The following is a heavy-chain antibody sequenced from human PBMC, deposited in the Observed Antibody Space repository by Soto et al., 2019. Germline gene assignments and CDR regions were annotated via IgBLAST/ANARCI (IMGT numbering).Heavy chain of an antibody. CDR1: GGSFSGYY. J-gene: IGHJ6*02. V-gene: IGHV4-34*01. D-gene: IGHD6-6*01. CDR2: INHSGST. Sequence: PSETLSLTCAVYGGSFSGYYWSWIRQPPGKGLEWIGEINHSGSTNYNPSLKSRVTISVDTSKNQFSLKLSSVTAADTAVYYCARLKPLAARPYYYYGMDVWGQGTTVTVS. CDR3: ARLKPLAARPYYYYGMDV.